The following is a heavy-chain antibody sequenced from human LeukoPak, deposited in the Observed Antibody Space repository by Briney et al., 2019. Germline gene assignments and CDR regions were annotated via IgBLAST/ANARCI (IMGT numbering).Heavy chain of an antibody. V-gene: IGHV1-2*02. CDR3: ARTRFVAVAGTRIFDY. CDR2: INPNSGGT. Sequence: GASLKVSCKASGYTFTGYYMHWVRQAPGQGLEWMGWINPNSGGTNYAQKFQGRVTMTRDTSISTAYMELSRLRSDDTAVYYCARTRFVAVAGTRIFDYWGQGTLVTVSS. D-gene: IGHD6-19*01. J-gene: IGHJ4*02. CDR1: GYTFTGYY.